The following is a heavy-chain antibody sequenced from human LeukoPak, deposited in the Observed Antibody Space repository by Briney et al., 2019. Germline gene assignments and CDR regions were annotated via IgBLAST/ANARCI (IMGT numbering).Heavy chain of an antibody. CDR3: VGPDSQFDC. J-gene: IGHJ4*02. V-gene: IGHV3-21*01. CDR2: ISSNSLHI. CDR1: GFTFSDQS. Sequence: GGSLRLSCAASGFTFSDQSMNWVRQAPGKGLEWVSSISSNSLHIFYADSVKGRFIISRDNAKNSLYLQMNNLRAEDTAVYYCVGPDSQFDCWGQGTLVTVSS. D-gene: IGHD3-10*01.